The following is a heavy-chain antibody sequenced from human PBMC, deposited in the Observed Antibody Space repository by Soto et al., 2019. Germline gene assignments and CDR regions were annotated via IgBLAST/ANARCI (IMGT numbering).Heavy chain of an antibody. J-gene: IGHJ4*02. V-gene: IGHV4-30-2*01. CDR2: IYHSGST. CDR3: ARDKITGLFAY. D-gene: IGHD2-8*02. Sequence: TSETLSLTCAVSGGSISSGGYSWSWIRQPPGKGLEWIGYIYHSGSTYYNPSLKSRVTISVDRSKNQFSLKLSSVTAADTAVYYCARDKITGLFAYWGQGTLVTVSS. CDR1: GGSISSGGYS.